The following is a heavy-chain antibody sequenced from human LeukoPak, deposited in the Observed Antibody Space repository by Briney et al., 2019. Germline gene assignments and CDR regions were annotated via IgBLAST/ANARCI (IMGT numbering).Heavy chain of an antibody. CDR3: ARTSDTSGRLYWYFDL. Sequence: PGGSLRLSCAASAFTFSSYSMNWVCQAPGKGLEWVSFISTSSSYIHYADSVKGRFTISRDNAKNSLYLQMNSLRAEDTAVYYCARTSDTSGRLYWYFDLWGRGTLVTVSS. V-gene: IGHV3-21*01. D-gene: IGHD3-22*01. J-gene: IGHJ2*01. CDR1: AFTFSSYS. CDR2: ISTSSSYI.